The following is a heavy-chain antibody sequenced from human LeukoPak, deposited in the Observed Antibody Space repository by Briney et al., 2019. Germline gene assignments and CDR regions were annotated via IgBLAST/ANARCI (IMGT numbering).Heavy chain of an antibody. CDR1: GGSVSSYY. CDR2: VYYSGST. V-gene: IGHV4-59*02. Sequence: PSGTLSLTCTVSGGSVSSYYWSWMQQSPGKGLEWIGYVYYSGSTNYNPALKSRVTISLDTSENQFSLKWSSVTAADTAVYYCAREANSPTARYWYFDLWGRGTQVTVSS. D-gene: IGHD2-21*01. CDR3: AREANSPTARYWYFDL. J-gene: IGHJ2*01.